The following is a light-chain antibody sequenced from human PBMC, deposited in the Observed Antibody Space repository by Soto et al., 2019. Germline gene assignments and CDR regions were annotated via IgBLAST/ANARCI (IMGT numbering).Light chain of an antibody. Sequence: EIVLTQSPRAQSLSPXGGATLACXXSQSVSNNYLAWYQQKPGQAPRLLIYGASNRATGIPDRFSGSGSGTDFTLTISRLEPEDFAVYYCQQYGNSPQTFGQGTKVDIK. J-gene: IGKJ1*01. CDR2: GAS. CDR3: QQYGNSPQT. CDR1: QSVSNNY. V-gene: IGKV3-20*01.